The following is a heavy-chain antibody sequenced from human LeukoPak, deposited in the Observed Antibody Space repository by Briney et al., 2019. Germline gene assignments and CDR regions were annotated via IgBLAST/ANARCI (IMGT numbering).Heavy chain of an antibody. J-gene: IGHJ3*02. Sequence: SETLSLTCAVYGGSFSGYYWSWIRQPPGKGLEWIGYIYYSGSTNYNPSLKSRVTISVDTSKNQFSLKLSSVTAADTAVYYCARARSAFDIWGQGTMVTVSS. CDR3: ARARSAFDI. CDR1: GGSFSGYY. CDR2: IYYSGST. D-gene: IGHD3-16*01. V-gene: IGHV4-59*01.